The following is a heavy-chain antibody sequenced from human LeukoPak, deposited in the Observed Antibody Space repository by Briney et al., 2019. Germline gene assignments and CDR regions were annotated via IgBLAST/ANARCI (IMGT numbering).Heavy chain of an antibody. D-gene: IGHD3-3*01. Sequence: GGSLRVSCAASGFTFSDYTMNWVRQAPGKGLEWVSYISRTSGTITYADSVKGRFTISRDNAKNSLYLQMNSLRDEDTAVYYCARDLRYAFDIWGQGTMVTVSS. V-gene: IGHV3-48*02. CDR1: GFTFSDYT. J-gene: IGHJ3*02. CDR3: ARDLRYAFDI. CDR2: ISRTSGTI.